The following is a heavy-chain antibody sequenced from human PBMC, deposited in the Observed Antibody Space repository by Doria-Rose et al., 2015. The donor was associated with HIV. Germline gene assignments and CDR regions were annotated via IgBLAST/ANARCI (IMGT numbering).Heavy chain of an antibody. Sequence: VNVSCKSSGGTFSDYAINWVRQAPGQGLEWMGGITPIFGTPKYTQKFRGRVTITADESTSTAYMVLSSLGPEDTAIYYCARDKNTYYDVLGDAFDIWGQGTLVTVSS. J-gene: IGHJ3*02. D-gene: IGHD3-9*01. CDR3: ARDKNTYYDVLGDAFDI. V-gene: IGHV1-69*01. CDR2: ITPIFGTP. CDR1: GGTFSDYA.